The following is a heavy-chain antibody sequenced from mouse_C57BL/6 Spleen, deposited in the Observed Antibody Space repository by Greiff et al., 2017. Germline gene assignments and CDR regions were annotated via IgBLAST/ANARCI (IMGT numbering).Heavy chain of an antibody. CDR2: IYPGDGDT. D-gene: IGHD4-1*01. CDR3: ASRTGTLAMDY. CDR1: GYAFSSSW. Sequence: VQLQQPGPELVKPGASVKISCKASGYAFSSSWMNWVKQRPGKGLEWIGRIYPGDGDTNYNGKFKGKATLTADKSSSTAYMQLSSLTSEDSAVYFCASRTGTLAMDYWGQGTSVTVSS. J-gene: IGHJ4*01. V-gene: IGHV1-82*01.